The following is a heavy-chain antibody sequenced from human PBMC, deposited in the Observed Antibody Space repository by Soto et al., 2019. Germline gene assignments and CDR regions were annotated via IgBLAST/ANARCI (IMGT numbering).Heavy chain of an antibody. CDR3: AKPPTTTATYHWYLDL. J-gene: IGHJ2*01. CDR2: ISGSGDAT. V-gene: IGHV3-23*01. D-gene: IGHD4-17*01. CDR1: GFTFRNYV. Sequence: EVQLLESGGGLILPGGSLRLSCEASGFTFRNYVMAWVRQAPGKGLEWVSGISGSGDATFYADSVEGRLTVSRDNSENTLALQMNSLGAEDTAVYYCAKPPTTTATYHWYLDLWGRGTLVTVSS.